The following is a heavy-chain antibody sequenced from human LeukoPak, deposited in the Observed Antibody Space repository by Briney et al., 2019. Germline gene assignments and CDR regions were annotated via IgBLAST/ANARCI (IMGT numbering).Heavy chain of an antibody. CDR2: IYTSGST. Sequence: KASETLSLTCTVSGGSISSYYWSWIRQPAGKGLEWIGRIYTSGSTNYNPSLKSRVTMSVDTSKNQFSLKLSSVTAADTAVYYCARDLSAYYYGSGSYSLPYFDYWGQGTLVTVSS. CDR3: ARDLSAYYYGSGSYSLPYFDY. V-gene: IGHV4-4*07. D-gene: IGHD3-10*01. J-gene: IGHJ4*02. CDR1: GGSISSYY.